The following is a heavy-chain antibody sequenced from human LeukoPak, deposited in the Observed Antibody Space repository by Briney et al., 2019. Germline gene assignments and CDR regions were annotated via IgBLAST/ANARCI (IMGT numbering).Heavy chain of an antibody. CDR2: ISGSGGST. CDR1: GFTFSSYV. V-gene: IGHV3-23*01. CDR3: AVTTGGYWYFDL. Sequence: GGSLRLSCAASGFTFSSYVMSWVRQAPGNGLEWVSAISGSGGSTYYADSVKGRFTISRDNSKNTLYLQMNSLRAEDTAVYYCAVTTGGYWYFDLWGRGTLVTVSS. D-gene: IGHD4-17*01. J-gene: IGHJ2*01.